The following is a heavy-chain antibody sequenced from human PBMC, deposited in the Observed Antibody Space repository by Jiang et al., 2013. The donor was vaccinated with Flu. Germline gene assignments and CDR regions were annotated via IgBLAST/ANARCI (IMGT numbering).Heavy chain of an antibody. CDR3: TTFFGYYYDRRGAFDI. D-gene: IGHD3-22*01. J-gene: IGHJ3*02. V-gene: IGHV3-15*01. Sequence: TISRDDSKNTLYLQMNSLKTEDTAVYYCTTFFGYYYDRRGAFDIWGQGTMVTVSS.